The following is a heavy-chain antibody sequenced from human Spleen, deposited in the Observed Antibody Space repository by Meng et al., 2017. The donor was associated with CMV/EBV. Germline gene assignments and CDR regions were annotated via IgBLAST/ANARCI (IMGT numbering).Heavy chain of an antibody. CDR3: ARTYRPGSYYYYGMDV. Sequence: GESLKISCAASVFTSSSYGMNWVRQAPGKGVEWVSYISSSGSTIYYADSVKGRFTITRDTAKNSLYLQMNSLRAEDTALYYCARTYRPGSYYYYGMDVWGQGTTVTVSS. CDR2: ISSSGSTI. CDR1: VFTSSSYG. V-gene: IGHV3-48*03. D-gene: IGHD4-11*01. J-gene: IGHJ6*02.